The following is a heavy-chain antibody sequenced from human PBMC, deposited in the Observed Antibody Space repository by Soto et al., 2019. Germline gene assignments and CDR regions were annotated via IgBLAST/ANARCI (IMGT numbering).Heavy chain of an antibody. J-gene: IGHJ5*02. CDR2: IYYSGST. CDR3: ASIDGEFRSWFDP. V-gene: IGHV4-59*08. Sequence: PSETLSLTCAVYGGSISSYYWSWIRQPPGKGLEWIGYIYYSGSTNYNPSLKSRVTISVDTSKNQFSLKLSSVTAADTAVYYCASIDGEFRSWFDPWGQGTLVTVSS. D-gene: IGHD3-10*01. CDR1: GGSISSYY.